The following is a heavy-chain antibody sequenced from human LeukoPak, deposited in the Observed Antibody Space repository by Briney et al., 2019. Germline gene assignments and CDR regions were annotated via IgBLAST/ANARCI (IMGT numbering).Heavy chain of an antibody. CDR3: AKIPVQQGFDY. V-gene: IGHV3-30*02. CDR1: GFTFSGYW. Sequence: GGSLRLSCAASGFTFSGYWMHWVRQAPGKGLEWVAFIRYDGNNKYYADSVKGRITISRDNSKNTLYLQMNSLRAEDTAMYYCAKIPVQQGFDYWGQGTLVTVSS. D-gene: IGHD5-18*01. CDR2: IRYDGNNK. J-gene: IGHJ4*02.